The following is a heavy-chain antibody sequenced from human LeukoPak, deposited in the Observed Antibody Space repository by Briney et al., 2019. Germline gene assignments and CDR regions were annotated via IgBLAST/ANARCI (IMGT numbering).Heavy chain of an antibody. CDR2: INHSGST. CDR3: ARAPIVATPYYYYYMDV. Sequence: PSETLSLTCAVYGGSFSGYYWSWIRQPPGKGLEWIGEINHSGSTNYNPSLKSRVTISVDTSKNQFSLKLSSVTAADTAVYYCARAPIVATPYYYYYMDVWGKGTTVTVPS. CDR1: GGSFSGYY. J-gene: IGHJ6*03. V-gene: IGHV4-34*01. D-gene: IGHD5-12*01.